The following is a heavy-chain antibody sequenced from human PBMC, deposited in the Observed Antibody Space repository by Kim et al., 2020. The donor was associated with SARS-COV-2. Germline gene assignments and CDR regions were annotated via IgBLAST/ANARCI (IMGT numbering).Heavy chain of an antibody. D-gene: IGHD3-3*01. Sequence: SVKVPCKASGGTFSSYAISWVRQAPGQGLEWMGGIIPIFGTANYAQKFQGRVTITADESTSTAYMELSSLRSEDTAVYYCARDTIFGVVNAYYYYYYGMDVWGQGTTVTVSS. V-gene: IGHV1-69*13. CDR2: IIPIFGTA. CDR3: ARDTIFGVVNAYYYYYYGMDV. J-gene: IGHJ6*02. CDR1: GGTFSSYA.